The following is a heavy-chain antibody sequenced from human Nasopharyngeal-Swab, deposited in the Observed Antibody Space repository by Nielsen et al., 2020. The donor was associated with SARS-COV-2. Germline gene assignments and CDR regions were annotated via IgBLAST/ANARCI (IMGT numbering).Heavy chain of an antibody. D-gene: IGHD4-17*01. J-gene: IGHJ4*02. CDR1: AFTFSGYW. CDR2: IKQDGSEK. CDR3: VRDVIATVTTPPDY. Sequence: GESLKISCVTSAFTFSGYWMNWVRQAPGKGLEWVASIKQDGSEKYYVDSVKGRFTISRDNAKNSLYLQMNTLRAEDTAVYYCVRDVIATVTTPPDYWGQGTLVTVSS. V-gene: IGHV3-7*03.